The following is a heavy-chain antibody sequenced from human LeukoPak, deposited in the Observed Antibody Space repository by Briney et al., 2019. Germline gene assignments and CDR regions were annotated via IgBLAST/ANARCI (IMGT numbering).Heavy chain of an antibody. V-gene: IGHV1-18*01. CDR2: ISAYNGNT. CDR3: ARDIVVVPAAEMNWLDP. D-gene: IGHD2-2*01. CDR1: GYTFTSYG. Sequence: ASVKVSCKASGYTFTSYGISWVRQAPGQGLEWMGWISAYNGNTNYAQKLQGRVTMTTDTSTSTAYMELRSLRSDDTAVYYCARDIVVVPAAEMNWLDPWGQGTLVTVSS. J-gene: IGHJ5*02.